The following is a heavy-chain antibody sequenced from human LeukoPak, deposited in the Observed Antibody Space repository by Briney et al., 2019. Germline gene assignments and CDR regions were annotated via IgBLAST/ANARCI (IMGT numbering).Heavy chain of an antibody. CDR2: ISTSSSSI. Sequence: GGSLRLSCAASGFTFSYYSMNWVRQAPGKGLEWVSYISTSSSSIYYADSVKGRFTISRDNGKNSLCLQMNSLRDEGTAVYYCARVDPKAPGDFSWGRGTLVTVSS. J-gene: IGHJ4*02. D-gene: IGHD3-3*01. CDR3: ARVDPKAPGDFS. CDR1: GFTFSYYS. V-gene: IGHV3-48*02.